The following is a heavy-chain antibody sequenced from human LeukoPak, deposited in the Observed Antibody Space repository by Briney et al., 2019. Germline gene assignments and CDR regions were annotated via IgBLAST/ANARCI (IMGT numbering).Heavy chain of an antibody. CDR2: ISYDGSNK. J-gene: IGHJ4*02. V-gene: IGHV3-30*03. Sequence: GGSLRLSCAASGFTFSSYGMHWVRQAPGKGLEWVAVISYDGSNKYYADSVKGRFTISRDNSKNTLYLQMNSLRAEDTAVYYCARAITMVHYFDYWGQGTLVTVSS. CDR1: GFTFSSYG. D-gene: IGHD3-10*01. CDR3: ARAITMVHYFDY.